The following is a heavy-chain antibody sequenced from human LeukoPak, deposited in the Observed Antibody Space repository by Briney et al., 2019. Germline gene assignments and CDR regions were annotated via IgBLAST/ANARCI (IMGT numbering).Heavy chain of an antibody. J-gene: IGHJ4*02. V-gene: IGHV3-23*01. D-gene: IGHD2-8*01. CDR1: GFTFSTYA. Sequence: GGSLRLSCAASGFTFSTYAMSWVRQAPGKGLEWVSAISGSGGSTYYADSVKGRFTISRDNSKNTLYLQMNSLRAEDTAVYYCAIHCTNGVCYGRYFGYWGQGTLVTVSS. CDR3: AIHCTNGVCYGRYFGY. CDR2: ISGSGGST.